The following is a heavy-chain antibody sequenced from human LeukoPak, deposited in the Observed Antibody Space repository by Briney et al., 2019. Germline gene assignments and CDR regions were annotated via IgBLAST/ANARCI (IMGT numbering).Heavy chain of an antibody. CDR3: VRDSDSFGFDH. V-gene: IGHV3-53*01. D-gene: IGHD3-10*01. J-gene: IGHJ4*02. Sequence: SGGSLRLSCAPSGFSVSSNFMSWVRQAPGKGLEWVSVIYSIGSTYYTDSVKGRFTISRDNSKSTVYLQMDSLRAEDTAVYYCVRDSDSFGFDHWGQGTLVTVSS. CDR2: IYSIGST. CDR1: GFSVSSNF.